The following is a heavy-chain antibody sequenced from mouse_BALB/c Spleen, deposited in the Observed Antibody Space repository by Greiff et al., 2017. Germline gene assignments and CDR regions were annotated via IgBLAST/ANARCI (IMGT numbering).Heavy chain of an antibody. J-gene: IGHJ4*01. CDR3: ARDGYRGAMDY. CDR2: INPSSGYT. Sequence: VQLQQSGAELARPGASVKMSCKASGYTFTSYTMHWVKQRPGQGLEWIGYINPSSGYTNYNQKFKDKATLTADKSSSTAYMQLSSLTSEDSAVYYCARDGYRGAMDYWGQGTSVTVSS. CDR1: GYTFTSYT. V-gene: IGHV1-4*01. D-gene: IGHD2-3*01.